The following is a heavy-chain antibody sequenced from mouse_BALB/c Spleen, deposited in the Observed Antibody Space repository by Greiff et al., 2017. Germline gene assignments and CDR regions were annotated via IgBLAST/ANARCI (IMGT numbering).Heavy chain of an antibody. V-gene: IGHV5-6-5*01. Sequence: EVKLMESGGGLVKPGGSLKLSCAASGFTFSSYAMSWVRQTPEKRLEWVASISSGGSTYYPDSVKGRFTISRDNARNILYLQMSSLRSEDTAMYYCARLGGNYAMDYWGQGTSVTVSS. J-gene: IGHJ4*01. CDR1: GFTFSSYA. CDR2: ISSGGST. CDR3: ARLGGNYAMDY.